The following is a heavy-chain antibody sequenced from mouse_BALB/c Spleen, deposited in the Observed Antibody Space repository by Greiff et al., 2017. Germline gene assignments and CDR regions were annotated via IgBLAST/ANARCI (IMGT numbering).Heavy chain of an antibody. CDR3: ARAGTTGRDFDY. J-gene: IGHJ2*01. CDR1: GFTFSDYY. CDR2: IIDGGSYT. D-gene: IGHD1-1*01. Sequence: EVNVVESGGGLVKPGGSLKLSCAASGFTFSDYYMYWVRQTPEKRLEWVATIIDGGSYTYYPDSVKGRFTISRDNAKNNLYLQMSSLKSEDTAMYYCARAGTTGRDFDYWGQGTTLTVSS. V-gene: IGHV5-4*02.